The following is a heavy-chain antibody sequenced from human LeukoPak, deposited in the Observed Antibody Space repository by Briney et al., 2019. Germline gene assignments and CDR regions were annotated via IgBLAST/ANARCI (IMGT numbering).Heavy chain of an antibody. V-gene: IGHV3-74*01. CDR1: GFTFSSYW. CDR3: ASSGIAVAGTRYFDY. J-gene: IGHJ4*02. CDR2: INRDGSST. Sequence: GGSLRLSCAASGFTFSSYWMHWVRQAPGKGLVWVSRINRDGSSTSYADSVKGRFTISRDNAKNTLYLQMNSLRAEDTAVYYCASSGIAVAGTRYFDYWGQGTLVTVSS. D-gene: IGHD6-19*01.